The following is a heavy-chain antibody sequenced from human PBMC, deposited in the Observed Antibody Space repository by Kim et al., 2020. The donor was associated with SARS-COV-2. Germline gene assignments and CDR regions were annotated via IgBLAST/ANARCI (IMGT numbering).Heavy chain of an antibody. Sequence: SETLSLTCTVSGGSVSSGSYYWSWIRQPPGKGLEWIGYIYYSGSTNYNPSLKSRVTISVDTSKNQFSLKLSSVTAADTAVYYCARDRGAVADGYFDSWG. CDR1: GGSVSSGSYY. V-gene: IGHV4-61*01. J-gene: IGHJ4*03. D-gene: IGHD6-19*01. CDR3: ARDRGAVADGYFDS. CDR2: IYYSGST.